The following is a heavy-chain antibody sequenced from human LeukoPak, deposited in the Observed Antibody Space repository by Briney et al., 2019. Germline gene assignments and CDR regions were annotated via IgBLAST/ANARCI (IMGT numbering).Heavy chain of an antibody. CDR1: GYTFPSYF. D-gene: IGHD5-18*01. CDR2: INPSGGST. V-gene: IGHV1-46*01. Sequence: ASVKVSCKASGYTFPSYFMHWVRQAPGQGLEWMGIINPSGGSTSYAQKFQGRVTMTRDTSTSTVYMELSSLRSEDTAVYYCAREGGIQLWTTGCYYGMDVWGQGTTVTVSS. CDR3: AREGGIQLWTTGCYYGMDV. J-gene: IGHJ6*02.